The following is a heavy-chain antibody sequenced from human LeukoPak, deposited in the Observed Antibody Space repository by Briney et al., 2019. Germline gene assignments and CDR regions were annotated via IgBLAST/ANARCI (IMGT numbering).Heavy chain of an antibody. V-gene: IGHV4-59*01. CDR3: ARGTGTRITIFGVVISAFDI. CDR1: GGSITSYY. CDR2: IYDSGST. Sequence: SETLSLTCTVSGGSITSYYWSWIRQPPGKGLEWIGYIYDSGSTNYNPSLNSRVTISVDTSKNQLSLKLTSVTVADTAVYYCARGTGTRITIFGVVISAFDIWGQGTMVTVSS. J-gene: IGHJ3*02. D-gene: IGHD3-3*01.